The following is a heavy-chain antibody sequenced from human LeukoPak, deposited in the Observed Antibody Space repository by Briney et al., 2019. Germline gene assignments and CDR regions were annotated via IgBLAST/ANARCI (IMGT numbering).Heavy chain of an antibody. V-gene: IGHV3-23*01. CDR3: AKDRVPMIVVAMQS. D-gene: IGHD3-22*01. Sequence: GSLRLSCAASGFTFSSYSMNWVRQAPGKGLEWVSAISGSGGSTYYADSVKGRFTISRDNSKNTLYLQMNSLRAEDTAVYYCAKDRVPMIVVAMQSWGQGTLVTVSS. CDR1: GFTFSSYS. J-gene: IGHJ5*02. CDR2: ISGSGGST.